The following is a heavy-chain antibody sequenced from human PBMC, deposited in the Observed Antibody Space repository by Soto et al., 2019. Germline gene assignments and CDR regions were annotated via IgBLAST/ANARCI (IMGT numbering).Heavy chain of an antibody. CDR3: ARARYTNYRASYYCYGLEV. V-gene: IGHV4-59*01. J-gene: IGHJ6*02. Sequence: QVQLQESGPGLVKPSETLSLTCTVSGGSISSYYWNWIRQPPGQGLEWIGNIYYTGNTNYNPSLKSPVTTSLDTSKNQCSLKLTSVTAADTAVYYCARARYTNYRASYYCYGLEVWGLGTTVTVSS. CDR2: IYYTGNT. CDR1: GGSISSYY. D-gene: IGHD1-26*01.